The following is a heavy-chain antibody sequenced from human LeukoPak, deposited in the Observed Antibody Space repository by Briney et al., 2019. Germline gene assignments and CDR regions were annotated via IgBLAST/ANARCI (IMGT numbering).Heavy chain of an antibody. D-gene: IGHD3-9*01. CDR3: ARHSPTLTSYPFDY. CDR1: GGSISSHY. CDR2: IYYSGST. Sequence: KASETLSLTCTVSGGSISSHYWSWIRQPPGKGLEWIGYIYYSGSTNYSPSLKSRVTISVDTSKNQFSLNLSSVTAADTAVYYCARHSPTLTSYPFDYWGQGTLVTVSS. J-gene: IGHJ4*02. V-gene: IGHV4-59*08.